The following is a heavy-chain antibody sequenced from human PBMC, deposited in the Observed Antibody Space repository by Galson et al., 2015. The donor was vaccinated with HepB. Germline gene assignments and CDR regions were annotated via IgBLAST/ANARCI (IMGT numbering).Heavy chain of an antibody. D-gene: IGHD4-23*01. Sequence: SLRLSCAASGFTFDDYAMHWVRQAPGKGLEWVSGISWNSGSIGYADSVKGRFTISRDNAKNSLYLQMNSLRAEDTALYYCAKGYSRWVTPLFDYWGQGTLVTVSS. CDR2: ISWNSGSI. J-gene: IGHJ4*02. V-gene: IGHV3-9*01. CDR1: GFTFDDYA. CDR3: AKGYSRWVTPLFDY.